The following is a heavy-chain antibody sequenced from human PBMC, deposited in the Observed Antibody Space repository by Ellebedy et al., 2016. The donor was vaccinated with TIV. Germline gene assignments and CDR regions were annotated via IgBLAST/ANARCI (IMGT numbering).Heavy chain of an antibody. V-gene: IGHV3-23*01. CDR2: ISGSGGST. CDR1: GFTFSSYA. D-gene: IGHD2-2*02. CDR3: AKGSKYQLLYDLWYYYYYMDV. J-gene: IGHJ6*03. Sequence: GESLKISXAASGFTFSSYAMSWVRQAPGKGLEWVSAISGSGGSTYYADSVKGRFTISRDNSKNTLYLQMNSLRAEDTAVYYCAKGSKYQLLYDLWYYYYYMDVWGKGTTVTVSS.